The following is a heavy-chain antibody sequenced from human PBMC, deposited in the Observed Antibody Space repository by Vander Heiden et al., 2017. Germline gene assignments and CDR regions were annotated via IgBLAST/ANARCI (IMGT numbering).Heavy chain of an antibody. CDR2: IWYDGSNI. Sequence: QVQLEESGGGVVQPGRSLNLPGVVSGITCSAYPMHWVRQAPGKGLEWVAVIWYDGSNIYYADSVKGRFTISRDDSKNTVNLEMNSLRAEDTAVYYCARGRIAAAGVYYFDYWGQGALVTVSS. CDR3: ARGRIAAAGVYYFDY. J-gene: IGHJ4*02. D-gene: IGHD6-13*01. V-gene: IGHV3-33*01. CDR1: GITCSAYP.